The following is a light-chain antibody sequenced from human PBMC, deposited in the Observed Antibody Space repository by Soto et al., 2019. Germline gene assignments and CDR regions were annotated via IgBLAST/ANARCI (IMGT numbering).Light chain of an antibody. J-gene: IGLJ2*01. CDR3: QVWDSHVV. CDR2: RDS. V-gene: IGLV3-9*01. Sequence: SYELTQPLSVSVALGQTARITCGGNNIGRKNVHRYQQKPGQAPVLVIYRDSNRPSGIPERFSGSNSGNTATLTISRAQAGDEADYYCQVWDSHVVFGGGTKLTVL. CDR1: NIGRKN.